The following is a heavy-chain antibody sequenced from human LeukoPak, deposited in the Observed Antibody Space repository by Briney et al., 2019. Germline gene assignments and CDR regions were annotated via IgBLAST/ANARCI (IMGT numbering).Heavy chain of an antibody. CDR2: INPSGGST. Sequence: ASVKVSCKASGYTFTSYYMHWVRQAPGQGLEWMGIINPSGGSTSYAQKFQGRVSMTRDTSTSTVYMELSSLRSEDTAVYYCARAGDVRLRFLELYFDYWAREPWSPSPQ. J-gene: IGHJ4*02. V-gene: IGHV1-46*01. CDR1: GYTFTSYY. D-gene: IGHD3-3*01. CDR3: ARAGDVRLRFLELYFDY.